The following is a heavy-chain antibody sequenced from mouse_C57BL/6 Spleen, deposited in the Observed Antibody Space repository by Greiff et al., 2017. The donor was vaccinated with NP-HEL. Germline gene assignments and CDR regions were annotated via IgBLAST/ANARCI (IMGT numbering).Heavy chain of an antibody. CDR2: IYPGSGST. V-gene: IGHV1-55*01. CDR3: ARVYSNHEEYFDV. CDR1: GYTFTSYW. J-gene: IGHJ1*03. Sequence: QVQLQQPGAELVKPGASVKMSCKASGYTFTSYWITWVKQRPGQGLEWIGDIYPGSGSTNYNEKFKSKATLTVDTSSSTAYMQLSSLTSEDSAVYYCARVYSNHEEYFDVWAQGPRSPSPQ. D-gene: IGHD2-5*01.